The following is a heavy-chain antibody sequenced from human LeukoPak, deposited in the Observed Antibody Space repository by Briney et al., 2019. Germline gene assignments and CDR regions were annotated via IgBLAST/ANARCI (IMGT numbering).Heavy chain of an antibody. V-gene: IGHV3-23*01. CDR2: ISDSGGST. CDR3: ARDRYYDILTRYSDY. Sequence: PGGSLRLSCAASGFTFSNYAMSWVRQAPGKGLEWVSGISDSGGSTNYADSVKGRFTISGDTSKNTLYLQMNSLRAEDTALYYCARDRYYDILTRYSDYWGQGTLVTVSS. D-gene: IGHD3-9*01. J-gene: IGHJ4*02. CDR1: GFTFSNYA.